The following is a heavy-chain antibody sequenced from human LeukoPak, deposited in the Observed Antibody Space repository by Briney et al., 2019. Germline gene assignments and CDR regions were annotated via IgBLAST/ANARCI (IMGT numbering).Heavy chain of an antibody. CDR1: GYSFTGYY. Sequence: VASVTVSCMASGYSFTGYYMHWVRQPPGKGLEWMGWINPNRGGTNYAPKIQGMVTMIRDTTNSTAFMERSMTRSDDTGYYYPATGLRSYDAFDIWGQGTMVTVSS. CDR2: INPNRGGT. V-gene: IGHV1-2*02. D-gene: IGHD5/OR15-5a*01. CDR3: ATGLRSYDAFDI. J-gene: IGHJ3*02.